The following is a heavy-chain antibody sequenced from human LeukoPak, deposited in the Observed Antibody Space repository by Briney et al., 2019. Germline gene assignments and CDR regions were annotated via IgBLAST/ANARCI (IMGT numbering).Heavy chain of an antibody. V-gene: IGHV4-34*01. CDR2: INHSGST. D-gene: IGHD6-19*01. J-gene: IGHJ5*02. CDR1: RGSLSSYY. CDR3: ARYYLQWLARSTNWFDP. Sequence: SETLSLTCAVCRGSLSSYYWSWMRQPPGKGLEWIGEINHSGSTNYNPSPKSRVTISVDTSKNQVSLKLSSVTAADTAVYYCARYYLQWLARSTNWFDPWGQGTLVTVSS.